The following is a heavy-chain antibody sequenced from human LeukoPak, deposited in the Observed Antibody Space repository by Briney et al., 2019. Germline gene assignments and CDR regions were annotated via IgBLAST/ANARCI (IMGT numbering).Heavy chain of an antibody. J-gene: IGHJ4*02. V-gene: IGHV3-74*01. CDR3: ARGFYPDRTMIVVVVDY. D-gene: IGHD3-22*01. Sequence: GGSLRLSCAASGFTFSSHWMHWVRQAPGKGLVWVSRINSDGSSISYADSVKGRFTISRDNAKNSLYLQMNSLRAEDTAVYYCARGFYPDRTMIVVVVDYWGQGSLVTVSS. CDR2: INSDGSSI. CDR1: GFTFSSHW.